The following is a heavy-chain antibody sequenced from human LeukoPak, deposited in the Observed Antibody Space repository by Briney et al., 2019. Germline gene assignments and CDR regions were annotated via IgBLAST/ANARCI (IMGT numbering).Heavy chain of an antibody. CDR3: ARKPLSYSDYEVDY. V-gene: IGHV3-33*01. CDR1: GFTFRSYG. CDR2: IWYDGSNK. J-gene: IGHJ4*02. Sequence: PGGSLRLSCAASGFTFRSYGMPWVRQAPGKGLEWVAVIWYDGSNKYYADSVKGRFTISRDNSKNTVYLQMNSLRAEDTAVYYCARKPLSYSDYEVDYWGQRTLVTVSS. D-gene: IGHD6-25*01.